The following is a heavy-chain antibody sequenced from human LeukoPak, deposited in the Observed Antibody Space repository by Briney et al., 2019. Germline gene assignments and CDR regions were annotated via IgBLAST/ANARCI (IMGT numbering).Heavy chain of an antibody. V-gene: IGHV3-74*01. CDR2: INSDGSSA. Sequence: GGSLRLSRAASGFTFSSYWMHWVRQAPGKGLVWVSRINSDGSSASYADSVKGRFTISRDNAKNTLYLQMNSLRAEDTAVYYCAREVKAGHLDYWGQGTLVTVSS. CDR1: GFTFSSYW. D-gene: IGHD6-19*01. CDR3: AREVKAGHLDY. J-gene: IGHJ4*02.